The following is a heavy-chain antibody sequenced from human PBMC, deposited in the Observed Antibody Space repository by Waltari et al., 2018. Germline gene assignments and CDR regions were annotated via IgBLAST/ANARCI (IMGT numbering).Heavy chain of an antibody. J-gene: IGHJ5*02. V-gene: IGHV3-21*04. CDR3: TRDLYGSGGDWFDP. Sequence: EERLVESGGGLVKPGGSLSLSCVASGFRFSDVDLTWVRQTPGTGLEWVSAIGGTHSNIFYADSVRGRFTVSRDNAMNSLFLEMKNLRAEDTGLYYCTRDLYGSGGDWFDPWGQGTLVTVSS. D-gene: IGHD3-10*01. CDR1: GFRFSDVD. CDR2: IGGTHSNI.